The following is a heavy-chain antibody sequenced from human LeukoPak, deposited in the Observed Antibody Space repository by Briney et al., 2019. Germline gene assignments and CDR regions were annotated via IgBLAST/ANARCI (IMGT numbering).Heavy chain of an antibody. V-gene: IGHV3-21*01. Sequence: AGSLRISCAASGFTFSSYSMNWVGQAPGKGLQWVSSISSSSSYIYYADSVKGRFTISRDNAKSSLYLQMNSLRAEDTAVYYCARTGQLGPYFDYWGQGTLVTVSS. CDR3: ARTGQLGPYFDY. D-gene: IGHD6-6*01. CDR2: ISSSSSYI. CDR1: GFTFSSYS. J-gene: IGHJ4*02.